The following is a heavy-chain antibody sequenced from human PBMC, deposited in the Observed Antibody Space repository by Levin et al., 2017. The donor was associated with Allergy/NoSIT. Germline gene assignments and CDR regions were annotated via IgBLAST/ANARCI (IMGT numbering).Heavy chain of an antibody. CDR3: AKDRVGDTRYNWFDP. D-gene: IGHD1-26*01. CDR2: ITGSGAGT. CDR1: GFSFSNYA. V-gene: IGHV3-23*01. J-gene: IGHJ5*02. Sequence: GGSLRLSCAASGFSFSNYAMSWVRQAPGRGLEWVSAITGSGAGTYYADSVKGRFTISRDNSKNMLYLQMNSVRAEDTAVYYWAKDRVGDTRYNWFDPWGQGTLVTVSS.